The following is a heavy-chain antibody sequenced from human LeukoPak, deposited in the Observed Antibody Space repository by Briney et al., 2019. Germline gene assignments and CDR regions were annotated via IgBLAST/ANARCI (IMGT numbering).Heavy chain of an antibody. CDR3: ARDGVLRYFDWSFDY. J-gene: IGHJ4*02. Sequence: GGSLRLSCAASGFTFSSYWMSWVRQAPGKGLEWVANIKQDGSEKYYVDSVKGRFTISRDNAKNSLYLQMNSLRAEDTAVYYCARDGVLRYFDWSFDYWGQGTLVTVSS. CDR1: GFTFSSYW. D-gene: IGHD3-9*01. V-gene: IGHV3-7*01. CDR2: IKQDGSEK.